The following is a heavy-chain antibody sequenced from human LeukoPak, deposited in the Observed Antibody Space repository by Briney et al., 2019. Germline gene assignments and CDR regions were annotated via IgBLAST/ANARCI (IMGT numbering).Heavy chain of an antibody. V-gene: IGHV3-23*01. D-gene: IGHD1-14*01. CDR2: ISGSGGST. Sequence: PGGSLRLSCAASGFTFNSNVLSWVRQAPGKGLEWVSSISGSGGSTYYADSVKGRFTISRDNSKNTLYLQMNSLRAEDTALYYCAEVVLITKPRGWFDPWGQGTLVTVSS. J-gene: IGHJ5*02. CDR3: AEVVLITKPRGWFDP. CDR1: GFTFNSNV.